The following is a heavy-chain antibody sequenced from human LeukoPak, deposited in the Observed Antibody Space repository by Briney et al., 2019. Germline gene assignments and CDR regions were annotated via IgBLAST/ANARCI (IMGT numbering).Heavy chain of an antibody. V-gene: IGHV3-7*01. D-gene: IGHD3-3*01. CDR2: IKQDGSEE. CDR3: ARARFAVVPFDL. J-gene: IGHJ4*02. CDR1: GFTFSNYW. Sequence: PGRSLRLSCAASGFTFSNYWMSWVRQTPGKGLEWVANIKQDGSEEYYVDSVKGRFSISRDNAKNSLFLQMNSLRAEDTALYFCARARFAVVPFDLWGQGTLVTVSS.